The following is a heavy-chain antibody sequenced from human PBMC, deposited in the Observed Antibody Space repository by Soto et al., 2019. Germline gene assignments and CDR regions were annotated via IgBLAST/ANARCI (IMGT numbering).Heavy chain of an antibody. J-gene: IGHJ4*02. CDR2: ISYDGSNK. Sequence: QVQLVESGGGVVQPGRSLRLSCAASGFTFSSYGMHWVRQAPGKGLEWVAVISYDGSNKYYADSVKGRFTISRDNSKNTLYLQMNRLRAEDTAVYYCANGGDSYYYDSSGYYSLDYWGQGTLVTVSS. CDR1: GFTFSSYG. CDR3: ANGGDSYYYDSSGYYSLDY. D-gene: IGHD3-22*01. V-gene: IGHV3-30*18.